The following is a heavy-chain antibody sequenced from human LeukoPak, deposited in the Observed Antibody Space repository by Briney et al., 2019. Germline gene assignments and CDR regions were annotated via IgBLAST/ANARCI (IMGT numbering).Heavy chain of an antibody. D-gene: IGHD3-3*01. J-gene: IGHJ5*02. CDR2: IRYDGSNK. CDR1: GFAFSSYG. CDR3: AKDGAFWSGYPHWFDP. V-gene: IGHV3-30*02. Sequence: GGSLRLSCAASGFAFSSYGMHWVRQAPGRGLEWVAFIRYDGSNKYYADSVKGRFTISRDNSKNTLYLQMNSLRAEDTAVYYCAKDGAFWSGYPHWFDPWGQGTLVTVSS.